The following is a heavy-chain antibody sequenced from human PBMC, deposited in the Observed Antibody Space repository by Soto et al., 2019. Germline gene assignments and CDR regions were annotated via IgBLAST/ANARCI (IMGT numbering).Heavy chain of an antibody. D-gene: IGHD2-2*01. CDR1: GGSISSSSYY. Sequence: SETLSLTCTVSGGSISSSSYYWGWIRQPPGKGLEWIGSIYYSGSTYYNPSLKSRVTISVDTSKNQFSLKLSSVTAADTAVYYCARGSIVVVPAAIYGSNWFDPWGQGTLVTVSS. CDR3: ARGSIVVVPAAIYGSNWFDP. J-gene: IGHJ5*02. CDR2: IYYSGST. V-gene: IGHV4-39*01.